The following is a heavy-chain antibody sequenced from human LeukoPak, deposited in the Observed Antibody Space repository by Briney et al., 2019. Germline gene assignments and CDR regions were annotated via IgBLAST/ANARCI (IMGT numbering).Heavy chain of an antibody. Sequence: GGSLRLSCAASGFTFSSYAMSWVRQAPGKGLEWVSAISGSGGSTYYADSVKGRFTISRDNSKNTLYLQMNSLRAEDTAVYYCAKSDHGTWAMYSSGPTGTYWGQGTLVTVSS. J-gene: IGHJ4*02. CDR3: AKSDHGTWAMYSSGPTGTY. V-gene: IGHV3-23*01. CDR2: ISGSGGST. D-gene: IGHD6-19*01. CDR1: GFTFSSYA.